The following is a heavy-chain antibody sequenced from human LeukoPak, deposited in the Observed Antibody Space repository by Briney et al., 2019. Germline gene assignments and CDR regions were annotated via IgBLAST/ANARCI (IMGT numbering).Heavy chain of an antibody. CDR1: GFTFSDYY. CDR3: AKDGGYISGSYHYWYFDL. Sequence: GGSLRLSCAASGFTFSDYYMSWIRQAPGKRLEWVSYISSSGSTIYYADSVKGRFTISRDNAKNSLYLQMNSLRAEDTAVYYCAKDGGYISGSYHYWYFDLWGRGTLVTVSS. J-gene: IGHJ2*01. CDR2: ISSSGSTI. V-gene: IGHV3-11*04. D-gene: IGHD1-26*01.